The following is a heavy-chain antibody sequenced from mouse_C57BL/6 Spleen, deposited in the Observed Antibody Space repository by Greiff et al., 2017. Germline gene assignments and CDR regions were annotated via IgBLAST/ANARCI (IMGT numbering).Heavy chain of an antibody. Sequence: EVQLVESGGGLVKPGGSLKLSCAASGFTFSDSGMHWVRQAPEKGLEWVAYISSGSSTIYYADTVKGRFTISRDNAKNTLFLQMTSLRSEDTAMYYCATGTSFAYWGQGTLVTVSA. J-gene: IGHJ3*01. CDR2: ISSGSSTI. V-gene: IGHV5-17*01. CDR3: ATGTSFAY. D-gene: IGHD4-1*01. CDR1: GFTFSDSG.